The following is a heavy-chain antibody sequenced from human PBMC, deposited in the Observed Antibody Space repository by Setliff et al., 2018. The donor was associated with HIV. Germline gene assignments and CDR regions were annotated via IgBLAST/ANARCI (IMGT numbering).Heavy chain of an antibody. CDR3: ARDQIRSRYYYYYTDV. D-gene: IGHD3-3*01. CDR1: GGSISSHY. V-gene: IGHV4-4*07. Sequence: SETLSLTCTVSGGSISSHYWSWIRQPAGKGLEWIGRIYTSGNTNYNPSLKSRFTISRDNAKNSLYLHMNTLRADDTAVYFCARDQIRSRYYYYYTDVWGKGTPVTVSS. CDR2: IYTSGNT. J-gene: IGHJ6*03.